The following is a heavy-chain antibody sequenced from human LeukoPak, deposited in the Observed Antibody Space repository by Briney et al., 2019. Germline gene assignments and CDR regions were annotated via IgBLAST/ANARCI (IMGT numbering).Heavy chain of an antibody. J-gene: IGHJ4*02. CDR1: GGTFSSYA. Sequence: ASVKVSCKASGGTFSSYAISWVRQAPGQGPEWMGGIIPIFGTANYAQKFQGRVTITADESTSTAYMELSSLRSEDTAVYYCARYRYCSGGSCYSTFDYWGQGTLVTVSS. D-gene: IGHD2-15*01. V-gene: IGHV1-69*13. CDR3: ARYRYCSGGSCYSTFDY. CDR2: IIPIFGTA.